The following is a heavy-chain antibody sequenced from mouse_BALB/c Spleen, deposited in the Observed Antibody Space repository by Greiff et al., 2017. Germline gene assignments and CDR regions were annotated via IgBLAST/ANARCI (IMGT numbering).Heavy chain of an antibody. Sequence: VKLQQSGAELARPGASVKLSCKASGYTFTSYWMQWVKQRPGQGLEWIGAIYPGDGDTRYTQKFKGKATLTADKSSSTAYMQLSSLASEDSAVYYCARRLGNYVFDYWGQGTTLTVSS. CDR1: GYTFTSYW. CDR3: ARRLGNYVFDY. J-gene: IGHJ2*01. CDR2: IYPGDGDT. D-gene: IGHD2-1*01. V-gene: IGHV1-87*01.